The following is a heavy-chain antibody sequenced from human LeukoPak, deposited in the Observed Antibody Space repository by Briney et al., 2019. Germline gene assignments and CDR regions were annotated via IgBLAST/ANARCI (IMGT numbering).Heavy chain of an antibody. CDR3: ARTTPLYGDYYFDY. J-gene: IGHJ4*02. V-gene: IGHV4-59*01. Sequence: PSETLSLTCTVSGGSISSYYWSWIRQPPGKGLEWIGYIYYSGSTNYNPSLKSRFTISVDKSKNQFSLKLSSVTAADTAVYYCARTTPLYGDYYFDYWGQGTLVTVSS. CDR1: GGSISSYY. D-gene: IGHD4-17*01. CDR2: IYYSGST.